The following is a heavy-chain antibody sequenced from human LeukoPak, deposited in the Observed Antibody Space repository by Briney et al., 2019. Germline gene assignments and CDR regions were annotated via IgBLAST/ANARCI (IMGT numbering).Heavy chain of an antibody. CDR1: GFTFSSYT. CDR2: ISSSRSHI. D-gene: IGHD2-8*02. Sequence: GGSLRLSCAASGFTFSSYTMNWVRQAPGKGREWVSSISSSRSHIYYADSVKGRFTISRDNAKNSLYLQMNSLRAEDTAVYYCARVVPGTGFFYWGQGTLVTVSS. J-gene: IGHJ4*02. CDR3: ARVVPGTGFFY. V-gene: IGHV3-21*01.